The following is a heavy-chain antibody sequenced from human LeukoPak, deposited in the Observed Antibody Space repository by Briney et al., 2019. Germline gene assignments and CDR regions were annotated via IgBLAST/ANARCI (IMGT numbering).Heavy chain of an antibody. J-gene: IGHJ4*02. D-gene: IGHD1-26*01. CDR2: FDPEDGET. CDR3: ATDRSGSYLYYFDY. V-gene: IGHV1-24*01. Sequence: ASVKVSCKVSGYTLTELSMRWVRQAPGKGLEWMGGFDPEDGETIYAQKFQGRVTMTEDTSTDTAYMELSSLRSEDTAVYYCATDRSGSYLYYFDYWGQGALVTVSS. CDR1: GYTLTELS.